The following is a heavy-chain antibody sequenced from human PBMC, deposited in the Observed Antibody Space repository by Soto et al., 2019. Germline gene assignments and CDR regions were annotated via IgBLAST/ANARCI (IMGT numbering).Heavy chain of an antibody. CDR2: IYYTGST. J-gene: IGHJ4*02. CDR3: ARDSGYDSKYCDY. Sequence: QVQLQESGPGLAKPSQTLSLTCTVSGGSISSGGYYWSWIRQHPGKGLEWIGYIYYTGSTYYNPSLKSRVTISVDTSKNQFSLRLSSVTAADTAVYYCARDSGYDSKYCDYWGQGTLVTVSS. CDR1: GGSISSGGYY. D-gene: IGHD5-12*01. V-gene: IGHV4-31*03.